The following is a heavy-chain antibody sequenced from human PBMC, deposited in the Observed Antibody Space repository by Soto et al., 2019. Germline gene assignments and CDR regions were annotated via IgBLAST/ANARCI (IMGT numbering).Heavy chain of an antibody. CDR1: GFAFSSCA. CDR3: AKSSIVVATVPFAY. CDR2: ISGSGGST. J-gene: IGHJ4*02. D-gene: IGHD1-26*01. Sequence: PGGSLRLSGAASGFAFSSCAMILVRQAPGKGLEWVSAISGSGGSTYYADSVKGRFTISRDNSKNTLYLQMNSLRAEDTAVYYCAKSSIVVATVPFAYWGQGTLVNVSS. V-gene: IGHV3-23*01.